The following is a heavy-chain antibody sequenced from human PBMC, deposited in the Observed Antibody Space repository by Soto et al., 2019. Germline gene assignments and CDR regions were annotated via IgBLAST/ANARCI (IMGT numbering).Heavy chain of an antibody. V-gene: IGHV1-46*01. D-gene: IGHD2-21*02. J-gene: IGHJ4*02. Sequence: QVQLVQSGAEVKKPGASVKVSCKASGDTFTDYYIHWVRQAPGQGLEWMGTVNPSGGHTTYAQHFMGRVPLTXXXSXXTLYMELTSLTSQATAVYYCAGGGHVVVVTAALDYGGQGTLVTVSS. CDR1: GDTFTDYY. CDR2: VNPSGGHT. CDR3: AGGGHVVVVTAALDY.